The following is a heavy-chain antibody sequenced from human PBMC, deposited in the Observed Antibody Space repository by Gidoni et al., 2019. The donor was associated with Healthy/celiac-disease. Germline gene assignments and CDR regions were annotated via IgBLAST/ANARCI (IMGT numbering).Heavy chain of an antibody. CDR3: ARIDSYYYYGMDV. CDR1: GGSISSYY. CDR2: IYYSGST. J-gene: IGHJ6*02. Sequence: QVQLQESGPGLVKPSETLSLTCTVPGGSISSYYWSWIRQPPGKGLEWIGYIYYSGSTNYNPSLKSRVTIAVDTSKNQFSLKLSSVTAADTAVYYCARIDSYYYYGMDVWGQGTTVTVSS. V-gene: IGHV4-59*01.